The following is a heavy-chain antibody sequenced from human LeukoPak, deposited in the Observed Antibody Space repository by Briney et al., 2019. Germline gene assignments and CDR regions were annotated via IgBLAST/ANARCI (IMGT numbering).Heavy chain of an antibody. V-gene: IGHV3-66*01. CDR1: GFTVRTNY. J-gene: IGHJ4*02. CDR3: ARGSGSYYWFDY. D-gene: IGHD1-26*01. Sequence: GGSLRLSCAASGFTVRTNYMSWVRQAPGKGLEWVSVIYSGGSTYYADSVKGRFTISRDISKNTLYLQMNSLRAEDTAVYYCARGSGSYYWFDYWGQGTLVTVSS. CDR2: IYSGGST.